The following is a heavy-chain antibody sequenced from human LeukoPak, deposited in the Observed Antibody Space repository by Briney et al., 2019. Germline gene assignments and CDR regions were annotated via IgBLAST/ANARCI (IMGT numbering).Heavy chain of an antibody. J-gene: IGHJ1*01. CDR2: IIPIFGIA. CDR3: ARSYYDSSGYYTPLGY. D-gene: IGHD3-22*01. Sequence: SVKVSCKASGGTISRYAISWVRQAPGQGLEWMGRIIPIFGIANYAQKFQGRVTITADKSTSTAYMELSSLRSEDTAVYYCARSYYDSSGYYTPLGYWGQGTPVTVSS. CDR1: GGTISRYA. V-gene: IGHV1-69*04.